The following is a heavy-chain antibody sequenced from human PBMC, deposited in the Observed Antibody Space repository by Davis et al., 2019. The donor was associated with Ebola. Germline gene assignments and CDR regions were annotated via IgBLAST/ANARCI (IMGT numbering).Heavy chain of an antibody. CDR3: ARDTRSGRNYFDY. J-gene: IGHJ4*02. CDR1: GFAFSTYA. V-gene: IGHV3-21*01. CDR2: ISSSSSYI. D-gene: IGHD6-19*01. Sequence: GESLKISCAASGFAFSTYAMSWVRQPPGKGLEWVSSISSSSSYIYYANSVKGRFTISRDNAKNSLYLQMNSLRAEDTAVYYCARDTRSGRNYFDYWGQGTLVTVSS.